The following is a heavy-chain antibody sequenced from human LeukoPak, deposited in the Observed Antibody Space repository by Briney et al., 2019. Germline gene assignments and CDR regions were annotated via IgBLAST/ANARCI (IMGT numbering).Heavy chain of an antibody. Sequence: ASVKVSYKASGYTFTSYYMHWVRQAPGQGLEWMGIINPSGGSTSYAQKFQGRVTMTRDTSTSTVYMELSSLRSEDTAVYYCARGVYDILTGLSFDYWGPGTLVTVSS. CDR1: GYTFTSYY. CDR2: INPSGGST. D-gene: IGHD3-9*01. CDR3: ARGVYDILTGLSFDY. J-gene: IGHJ4*02. V-gene: IGHV1-46*01.